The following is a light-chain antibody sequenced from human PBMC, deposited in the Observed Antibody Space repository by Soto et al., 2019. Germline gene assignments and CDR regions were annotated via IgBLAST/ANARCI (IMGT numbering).Light chain of an antibody. V-gene: IGKV3-15*01. J-gene: IGKJ3*01. Sequence: EIVMTQSPATLSVSPGERATLSCRASQSVTSNLAWYQQKPGRAPRLLIYGASTRATGIPARFSGSGSGTEFTLTVNSLQAEDAAVYYCQQYQSLPFTFGPGTKVHI. CDR3: QQYQSLPFT. CDR1: QSVTSN. CDR2: GAS.